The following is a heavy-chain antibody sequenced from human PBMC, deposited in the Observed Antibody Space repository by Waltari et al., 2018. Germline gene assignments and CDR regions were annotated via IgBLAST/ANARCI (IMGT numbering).Heavy chain of an antibody. CDR3: ARDVLGYCSGGSCHDHYYYGMDV. CDR2: IIPIFGTA. V-gene: IGHV1-69*01. J-gene: IGHJ6*02. D-gene: IGHD2-15*01. Sequence: QVQLVQSGAEVKKPGSSVKVSCKASGGTFSSYAISWVRQAPGQGLEWMGGIIPIFGTANYAQKFQGRVTITADESTSTAYMELSSLRSEDTAVYYCARDVLGYCSGGSCHDHYYYGMDVWGQGTTVTVSS. CDR1: GGTFSSYA.